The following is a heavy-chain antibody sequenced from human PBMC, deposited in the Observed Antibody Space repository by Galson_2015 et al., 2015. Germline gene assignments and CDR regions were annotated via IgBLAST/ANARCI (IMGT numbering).Heavy chain of an antibody. CDR3: ASTRRSGYYTEGDY. D-gene: IGHD3-3*01. CDR2: IWYDRSNK. V-gene: IGHV3-33*01. Sequence: SLRLSCAASGFTFSSYGMHWVRQAPGKGLEWVAVIWYDRSNKYYADSVKGRFTISRDNSKNTLYLQMNSLRAEDTAVYYCASTRRSGYYTEGDYWGQGTLVTVSS. CDR1: GFTFSSYG. J-gene: IGHJ4*02.